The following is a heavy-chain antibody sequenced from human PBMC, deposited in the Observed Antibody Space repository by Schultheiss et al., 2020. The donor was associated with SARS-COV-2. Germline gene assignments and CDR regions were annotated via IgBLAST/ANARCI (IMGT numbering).Heavy chain of an antibody. CDR3: ARVSRTSWFDP. CDR1: GGSISSYY. J-gene: IGHJ5*02. D-gene: IGHD1-7*01. CDR2: IYYSGST. Sequence: SETLSLTCTVSGGSISSYYWSWIRQPPGKGLEWIGYIYYSGSTNYNPSLKSRVTISVDTSKNQFSLKLSSVTAADTAIYYCARVSRTSWFDPWGQGTLVTVLL. V-gene: IGHV4-59*01.